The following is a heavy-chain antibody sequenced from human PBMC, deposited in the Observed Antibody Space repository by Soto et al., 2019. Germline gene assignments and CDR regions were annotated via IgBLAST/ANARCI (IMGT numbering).Heavy chain of an antibody. CDR2: IYYSGST. Sequence: QVQLQESGPGLVKPSQTLSLTCTVSGGSISSGDYYWSWIRQPPGKGLEWIGYIYYSGSTYYNPSLKSRVTISVDTSKNQFSLKLSSVTAADTAVYYCAREVGYCTNGVCNYYFDYWGQGTLVTVSS. V-gene: IGHV4-30-4*01. D-gene: IGHD2-8*01. CDR3: AREVGYCTNGVCNYYFDY. CDR1: GGSISSGDYY. J-gene: IGHJ4*02.